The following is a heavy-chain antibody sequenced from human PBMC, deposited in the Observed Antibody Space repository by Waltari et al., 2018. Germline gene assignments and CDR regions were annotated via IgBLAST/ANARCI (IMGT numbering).Heavy chain of an antibody. J-gene: IGHJ6*03. V-gene: IGHV3-48*03. CDR2: ISNSGSTI. CDR1: GFTFSNYE. CDR3: ARPSTEYFYYYYYMDV. Sequence: EVQVVESGGGWVQPGGSLSLSCVASGFTFSNYEMNWVRQAPGKGLEWVSYISNSGSTIYYADSVKGRFTISRDNAKNSLYLHMDSLRAEDTAVYYCARPSTEYFYYYYYMDVWGKGTTVTVS.